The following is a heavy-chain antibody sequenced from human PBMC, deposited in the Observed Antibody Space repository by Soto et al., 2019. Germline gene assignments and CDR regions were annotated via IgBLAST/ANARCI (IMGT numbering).Heavy chain of an antibody. Sequence: QTLSLTCAISGDRVSSNSAAWNWIRQSPSRGLEWLGRTYYRSKWFNDYAMSVKSRISIGADTSENHFSLHLNSVTPDDTAVYYCVGGARWLVIPAYYYGLEVGAKGTTVTVPS. CDR2: TYYRSKWFN. D-gene: IGHD6-19*01. CDR1: GDRVSSNSAA. V-gene: IGHV6-1*01. J-gene: IGHJ6*04. CDR3: VGGARWLVIPAYYYGLEV.